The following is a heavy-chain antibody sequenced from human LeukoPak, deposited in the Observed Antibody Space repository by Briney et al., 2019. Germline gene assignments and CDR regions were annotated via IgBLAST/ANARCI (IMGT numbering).Heavy chain of an antibody. CDR1: DGSVSSADFY. J-gene: IGHJ6*04. V-gene: IGHV4-31*03. CDR2: IHYSERT. D-gene: IGHD5-12*01. CDR3: ARDRYSGYDWDFYYYGMDV. Sequence: SETLSLTCSVSDGSVSSADFYWRWTRQHPGKGLEWIVHIHYSERTYYNPAPNSRIAISLDTSKNQFSLKLASVTEADTAVYYCARDRYSGYDWDFYYYGMDVWGKGTTVTVSS.